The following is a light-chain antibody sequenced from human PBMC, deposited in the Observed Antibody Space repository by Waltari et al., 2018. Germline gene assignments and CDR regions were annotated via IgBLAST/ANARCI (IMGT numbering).Light chain of an antibody. CDR3: CSYAGSRTFV. Sequence: QSALTQPASVSGSPGQSITISCTGTSSDVGGYNLVPWYQQHPGKAPKFIIYEGSKRPSGVSTRFPGSKSGNTASLTISGLQAEDEANYYCCSYAGSRTFVFGTGTKVTVL. V-gene: IGLV2-23*01. CDR2: EGS. CDR1: SSDVGGYNL. J-gene: IGLJ1*01.